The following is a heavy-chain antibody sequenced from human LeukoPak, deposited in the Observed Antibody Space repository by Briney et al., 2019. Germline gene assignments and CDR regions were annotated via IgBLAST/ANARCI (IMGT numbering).Heavy chain of an antibody. D-gene: IGHD3-3*01. J-gene: IGHJ3*02. CDR1: GFTFSSFA. CDR3: AKQLEWLFSAFDI. V-gene: IGHV3-33*06. CDR2: IWYDGSNK. Sequence: PGGSLRLSCAASGFTFSSFAMHWVRQAPGKGLEWVAVIWYDGSNKYYADSVKGRFTISRDNSKNTLYLQMNSLRAEDTAVYYCAKQLEWLFSAFDIWGQGTMVTVSS.